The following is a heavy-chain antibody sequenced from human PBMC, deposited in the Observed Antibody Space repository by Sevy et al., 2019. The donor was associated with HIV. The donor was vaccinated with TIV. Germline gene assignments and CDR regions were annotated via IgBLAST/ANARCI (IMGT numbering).Heavy chain of an antibody. CDR3: ARGIEYSSSLVGVFSWLDP. V-gene: IGHV1-69*13. CDR1: GGTFSSYA. D-gene: IGHD6-6*01. J-gene: IGHJ5*02. Sequence: ASVKVSCKASGGTFSSYAISWVRQAPGQGLEWMGGIIPIFGTANYAQKFQGRVTITADESTSTAYMELSSLRSEDTAVYYCARGIEYSSSLVGVFSWLDPWGQGTLVTVSS. CDR2: IIPIFGTA.